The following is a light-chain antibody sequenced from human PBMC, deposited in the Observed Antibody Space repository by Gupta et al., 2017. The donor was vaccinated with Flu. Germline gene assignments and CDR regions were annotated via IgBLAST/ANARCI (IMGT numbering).Light chain of an antibody. CDR3: QYYSGWPPIT. J-gene: IGKJ1*01. CDR1: QTISSN. CDR2: GAS. V-gene: IGKV3D-15*01. Sequence: EMVMTQSPATLFVSPGERVTLSCRTSQTISSNLAWFRQRPGQAPRLLIYGASTRATGIPARFSGSGSGTEFTLSISSLQSEDSAVYYCQYYSGWPPITLGPGTRVEIK.